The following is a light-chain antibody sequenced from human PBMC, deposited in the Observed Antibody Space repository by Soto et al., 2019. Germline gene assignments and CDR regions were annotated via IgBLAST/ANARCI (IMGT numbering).Light chain of an antibody. CDR3: QQSYSRPYT. CDR2: AAS. Sequence: DIQMTQSPSSLSASVGDRVTITCRSSQSIDNYLNWYQQKPGEAPKFLIYAASTLQRGVPPRFSGSGSGTDFTLTISSLQSEDFATYFCQQSYSRPYTFGQGTKVEIK. J-gene: IGKJ2*01. V-gene: IGKV1-39*01. CDR1: QSIDNY.